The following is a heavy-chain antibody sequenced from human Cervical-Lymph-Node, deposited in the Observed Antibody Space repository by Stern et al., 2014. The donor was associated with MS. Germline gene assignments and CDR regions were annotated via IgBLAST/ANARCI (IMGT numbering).Heavy chain of an antibody. D-gene: IGHD6-6*01. V-gene: IGHV3-21*01. J-gene: IGHJ4*02. CDR2: ISSSGNYI. CDR3: SRDYARGSSWDF. Sequence: EVQLEESGGGLVKPGGSLRLSCAASGFTFSHYTINWVRQAPGKGLEWVSSISSSGNYIYYADSVKGRFTISRDNAKNSLFLQLNSLRAEDSAVYYCSRDYARGSSWDFWGQGTLVTVSS. CDR1: GFTFSHYT.